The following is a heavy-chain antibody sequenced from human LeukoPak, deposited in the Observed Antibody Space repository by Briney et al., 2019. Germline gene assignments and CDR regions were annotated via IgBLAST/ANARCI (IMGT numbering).Heavy chain of an antibody. CDR3: ASSYYYGSGSYYRGGGFDP. Sequence: RRASVTVSCKASGYTFTSYYMHWVRQAPGQGLEWMGIINPSGGSTSYAQKFQGRVTMTRDTSTSTVYMELSSLRSEDTAVYYCASSYYYGSGSYYRGGGFDPWGQGTLVTVSS. D-gene: IGHD3-10*01. CDR1: GYTFTSYY. CDR2: INPSGGST. J-gene: IGHJ5*02. V-gene: IGHV1-46*01.